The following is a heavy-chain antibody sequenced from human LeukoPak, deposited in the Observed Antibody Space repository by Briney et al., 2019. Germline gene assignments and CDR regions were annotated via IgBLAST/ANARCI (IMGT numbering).Heavy chain of an antibody. CDR1: GYTFSKYG. V-gene: IGHV1-18*01. Sequence: GASVKVSCKASGYTFSKYGISWVRQAPGQGLEWMGWISGYNAYTHYAQKLQGRVTMITDTSTSTAYMELRSLRSDDTAVYYCATDLRTYYYDTSGLSLFDYWGQGTLVTVSS. J-gene: IGHJ4*02. D-gene: IGHD3-22*01. CDR2: ISGYNAYT. CDR3: ATDLRTYYYDTSGLSLFDY.